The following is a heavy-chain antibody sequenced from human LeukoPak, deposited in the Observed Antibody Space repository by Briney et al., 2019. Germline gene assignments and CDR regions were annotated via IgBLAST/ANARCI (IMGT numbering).Heavy chain of an antibody. D-gene: IGHD4-17*01. CDR1: GFTVSSNY. V-gene: IGHV3-66*01. Sequence: PGGSLRLSCAASGFTVSSNYMGWVRQAPGKGLEWVSVIYSGGSTYYADSVKGRFTISRDNSKNTLYLQMNSLRAEDTAVYYCARDVDGDRYDYWGQGTLVTVSS. J-gene: IGHJ4*02. CDR2: IYSGGST. CDR3: ARDVDGDRYDY.